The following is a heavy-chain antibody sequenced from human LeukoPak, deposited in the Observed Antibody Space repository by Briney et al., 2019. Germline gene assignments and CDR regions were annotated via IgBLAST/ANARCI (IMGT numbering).Heavy chain of an antibody. V-gene: IGHV1-2*02. CDR1: GYTFTGYY. D-gene: IGHD1-14*01. J-gene: IGHJ4*02. CDR2: INPNSGAT. Sequence: GASVKVSCKASGYTFTGYYMHWVRQAPGQGLEWMGWINPNSGATNYAQKFQGRVTMSRDTSTSTVYMELSRLRSDDTAVYYCARERAYTASVGYWGQGTLVTVSS. CDR3: ARERAYTASVGY.